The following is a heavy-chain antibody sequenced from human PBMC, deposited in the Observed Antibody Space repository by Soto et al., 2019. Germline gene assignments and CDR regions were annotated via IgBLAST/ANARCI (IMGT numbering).Heavy chain of an antibody. Sequence: PSETLSLTCTVSGGSISNYYWTWIRQPPGKGLEWIGYIYHSGSTNYNPSLKSRVTISVDRSKNQLSLKLSSVTAADTAVYYCARVGYYYGSGSYYGTYYYYGMDVWGQGTTVTVSS. CDR3: ARVGYYYGSGSYYGTYYYYGMDV. V-gene: IGHV4-59*12. CDR2: IYHSGST. J-gene: IGHJ6*02. D-gene: IGHD3-10*01. CDR1: GGSISNYY.